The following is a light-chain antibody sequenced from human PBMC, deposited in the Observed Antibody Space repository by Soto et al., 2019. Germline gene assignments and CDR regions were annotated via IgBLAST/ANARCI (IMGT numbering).Light chain of an antibody. J-gene: IGKJ2*01. CDR1: QRLVHSDGNTY. CDR3: LQATQPYT. V-gene: IGKV2-24*01. Sequence: DIVMTQTPLSSAVSLGQPASISCRSSQRLVHSDGNTYLSWLQQRPGQPPRLLIYMISNRFSGVPDRFSGSGARTDYTLKISRVEAEDVGVYYCLQATQPYTFGQGTKLEIK. CDR2: MIS.